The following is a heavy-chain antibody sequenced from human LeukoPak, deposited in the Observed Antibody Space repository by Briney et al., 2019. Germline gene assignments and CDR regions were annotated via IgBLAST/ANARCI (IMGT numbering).Heavy chain of an antibody. CDR1: GFTFTISA. CDR2: IDVGSGNT. D-gene: IGHD5-18*01. J-gene: IGHJ3*02. CDR3: AAAYSVSDAFDI. Sequence: GTSVKVSCKASGFTFTISAVQWGRQARGQRLGWIGGIDVGSGNTNYAQKFQERVTITRDMSTSTAYLELSSLRSEDTAVYYCAAAYSVSDAFDIWGQGTMVTVSS. V-gene: IGHV1-58*01.